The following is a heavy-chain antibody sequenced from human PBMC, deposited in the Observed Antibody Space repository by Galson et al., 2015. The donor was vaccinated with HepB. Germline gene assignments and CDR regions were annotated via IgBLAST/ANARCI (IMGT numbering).Heavy chain of an antibody. Sequence: SLRLSCAASGFTFSNNWMYWVRQAPGKGLVWVSRINSAGIRTTCADSVKGRFSISRDNAKNTVYLQMNSLRAEDTAVYYCARAFSYDSSGYYNWYFDLWGRGTLVTVSS. J-gene: IGHJ2*01. D-gene: IGHD3-22*01. CDR1: GFTFSNNW. CDR2: INSAGIRT. V-gene: IGHV3-74*01. CDR3: ARAFSYDSSGYYNWYFDL.